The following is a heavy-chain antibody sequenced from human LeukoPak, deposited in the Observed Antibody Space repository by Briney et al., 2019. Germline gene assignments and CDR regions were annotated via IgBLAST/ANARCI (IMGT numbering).Heavy chain of an antibody. V-gene: IGHV3-30*03. J-gene: IGHJ4*02. Sequence: GGSLRLSCVTSGFNFSHYGMHWVRQVPGKGLEWVADISYDEKNKFYGDSVKGRFTISRDNAKNSLYLQMNSLRAEDTAVYYCASLTIAVAGTNYWGQGTLVTVSS. D-gene: IGHD6-19*01. CDR2: ISYDEKNK. CDR1: GFNFSHYG. CDR3: ASLTIAVAGTNY.